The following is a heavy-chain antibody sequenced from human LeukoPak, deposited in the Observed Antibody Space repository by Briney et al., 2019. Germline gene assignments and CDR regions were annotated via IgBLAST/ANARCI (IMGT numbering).Heavy chain of an antibody. V-gene: IGHV3-30*02. J-gene: IGHJ4*02. Sequence: GGSLRLSCAASGFTFSTYGMNWVRQAPGKGLEWVAFIWYDGTNKYYADSVKGRFTISRDNSKNTLYLQMNSLRAEDTAVYYCAKDGSIRARLGSHFDYWGQGTLVTVSS. D-gene: IGHD6-6*01. CDR2: IWYDGTNK. CDR1: GFTFSTYG. CDR3: AKDGSIRARLGSHFDY.